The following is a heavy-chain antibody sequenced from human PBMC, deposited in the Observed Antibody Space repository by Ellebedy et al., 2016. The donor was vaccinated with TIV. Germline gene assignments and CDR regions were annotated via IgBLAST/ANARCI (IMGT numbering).Heavy chain of an antibody. CDR2: MSYSGTT. CDR3: ARHTWPHGRAETSDTFDI. D-gene: IGHD2-2*01. Sequence: MPSETLSLTCTVSGGSIRSSTYHWGWIRQSPEKGLEWIGSMSYSGTTYYTPSLKSRVAMSVDTPENQFSLELTSVTAADTAVYYCARHTWPHGRAETSDTFDIWGQGTMVTISS. V-gene: IGHV4-39*01. CDR1: GGSIRSSTYH. J-gene: IGHJ3*02.